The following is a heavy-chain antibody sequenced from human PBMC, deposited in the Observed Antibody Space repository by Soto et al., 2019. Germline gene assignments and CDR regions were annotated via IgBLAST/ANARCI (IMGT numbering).Heavy chain of an antibody. V-gene: IGHV4-34*01. D-gene: IGHD2-15*01. CDR2: INHSGST. J-gene: IGHJ4*02. CDR3: ARVRLKGYCSGGSCYPGPLDY. CDR1: GGSFSGYY. Sequence: SETLSLTCAVYGGSFSGYYWSWIRQPPGKGLEWIGEINHSGSTNYNPSLKSRVTISVDTSKNQFSLKLSSVTAADTAVYYCARVRLKGYCSGGSCYPGPLDYWGQGTLVTVSS.